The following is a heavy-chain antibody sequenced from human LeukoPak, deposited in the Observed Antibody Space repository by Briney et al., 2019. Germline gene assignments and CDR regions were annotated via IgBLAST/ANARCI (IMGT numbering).Heavy chain of an antibody. D-gene: IGHD1-26*01. Sequence: PGGSLRLSCAASGFTFSSYCMNWVRQVPGKGLVWVSRINTNGATTTYADSVKGPFTISRDTTTNALYLQMSSLRAEDTALYYSARDPWGYGAGVIDFWGLGTLVTVSS. J-gene: IGHJ4*02. CDR2: INTNGATT. CDR3: ARDPWGYGAGVIDF. CDR1: GFTFSSYC. V-gene: IGHV3-74*01.